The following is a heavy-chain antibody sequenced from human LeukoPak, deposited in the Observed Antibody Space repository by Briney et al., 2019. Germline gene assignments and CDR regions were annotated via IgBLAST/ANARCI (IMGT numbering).Heavy chain of an antibody. D-gene: IGHD3-3*01. Sequence: GESLKISCKGSGYSFTSYWIGWVRQMPGKGLEWMGIIYPGDSDTRYSPSFQGQVTISADKFISTAYLQWSSLKASDTAMYYCARGHDDDFWSGYLYYFDYWGQGTLVTVSS. CDR3: ARGHDDDFWSGYLYYFDY. V-gene: IGHV5-51*01. CDR2: IYPGDSDT. CDR1: GYSFTSYW. J-gene: IGHJ4*02.